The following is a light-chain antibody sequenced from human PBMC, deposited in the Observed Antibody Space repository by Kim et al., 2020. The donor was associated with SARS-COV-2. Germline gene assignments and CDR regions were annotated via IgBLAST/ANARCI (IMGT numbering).Light chain of an antibody. CDR1: QSVSSTY. CDR3: QQYGSAPYT. Sequence: DILLTQSPGTLSLSPGERATLSCRASQSVSSTYFAWYQQKPVQAPRLLIFGTSTRATGIPDRFSGSGSGTDFTLTISRLEPEDFAVYYCQQYGSAPYTFGQGTKLEI. CDR2: GTS. V-gene: IGKV3-20*01. J-gene: IGKJ2*01.